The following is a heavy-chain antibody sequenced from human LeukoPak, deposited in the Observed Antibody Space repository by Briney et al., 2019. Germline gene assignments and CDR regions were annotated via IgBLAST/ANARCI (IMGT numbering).Heavy chain of an antibody. J-gene: IGHJ4*02. CDR1: GGFFIGYY. D-gene: IGHD3-9*01. V-gene: IGHV4-34*01. CDR3: ARGKLRYFDWSKYYFDY. Sequence: PSETLSLTCAVYGGFFIGYYWSWIRQPPGKGLEWIGEINHSGSTNYNPSLKSRVTISVDTSKNQFSLKLSSVTAADTAVYYCARGKLRYFDWSKYYFDYWGQGTLVTVSS. CDR2: INHSGST.